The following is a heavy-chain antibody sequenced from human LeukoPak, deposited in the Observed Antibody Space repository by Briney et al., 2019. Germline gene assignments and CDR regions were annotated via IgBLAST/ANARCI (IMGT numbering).Heavy chain of an antibody. J-gene: IGHJ5*02. CDR2: INPNTGNP. Sequence: ASVKVSCKASGYTFTSYAMNWVRQAPGQGLEWMGWINPNTGNPTYAQGFTGRFVFSLDTSVSTTYLQISSLKAEDTAVYYCARAYQRLGGLSFPDQWGQGTLVSVSS. D-gene: IGHD3-16*02. CDR3: ARAYQRLGGLSFPDQ. CDR1: GYTFTSYA. V-gene: IGHV7-4-1*02.